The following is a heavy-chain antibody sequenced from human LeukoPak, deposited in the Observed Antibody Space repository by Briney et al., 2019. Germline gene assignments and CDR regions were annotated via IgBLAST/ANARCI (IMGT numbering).Heavy chain of an antibody. CDR2: ISAYNGNT. CDR1: GYTFTSYG. V-gene: IGHV1-18*01. CDR3: ARAGEAIFGAPNWFDP. Sequence: SVKVSCKASGYTFTSYGISWVRQAPGQGLEWMGWISAYNGNTNYAQKLQGRVTMTTDTSTSTAYMELRSLRSDDTAVYYCARAGEAIFGAPNWFDPWGQGTLVTVSS. J-gene: IGHJ5*02. D-gene: IGHD3-3*01.